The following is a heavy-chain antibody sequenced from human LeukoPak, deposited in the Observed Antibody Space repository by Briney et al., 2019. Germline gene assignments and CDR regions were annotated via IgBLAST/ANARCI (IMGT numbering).Heavy chain of an antibody. Sequence: VGSLRLSCAASGFTFSSYSMNWVRQAPGKGLEWVSSISSSSSYIYYADSVKGRFTISRDNAKNSLYLQMNSLRAEDTAVYYCARDSSFAGSGHHDAFDIWGQGTMVTVSS. CDR2: ISSSSSYI. D-gene: IGHD2-15*01. CDR3: ARDSSFAGSGHHDAFDI. J-gene: IGHJ3*02. CDR1: GFTFSSYS. V-gene: IGHV3-21*01.